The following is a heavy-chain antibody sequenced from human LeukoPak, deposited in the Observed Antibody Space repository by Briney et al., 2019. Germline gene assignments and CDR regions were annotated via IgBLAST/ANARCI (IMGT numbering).Heavy chain of an antibody. V-gene: IGHV3-21*01. CDR3: ARRRFLEWLLAAEDAFDI. CDR1: GFTFSSYS. CDR2: ISSSSSYI. Sequence: GGSLRLSCAASGFTFSSYSMNWVRQAPGKGLEWVSSISSSSSYIYYADSVKGRFTISRDNAKNSLYLQMNSLRAEDTAVYYCARRRFLEWLLAAEDAFDIWGQGTMVTVSS. D-gene: IGHD3-3*01. J-gene: IGHJ3*02.